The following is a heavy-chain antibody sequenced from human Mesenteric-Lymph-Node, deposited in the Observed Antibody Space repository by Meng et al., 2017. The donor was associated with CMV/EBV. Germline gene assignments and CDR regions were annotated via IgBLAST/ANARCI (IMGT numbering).Heavy chain of an antibody. CDR1: GYIFTRYA. J-gene: IGHJ1*01. CDR3: ASTTLPTAGVGQH. Sequence: KASGYIFTRYAMNWVRQAPGQGLEWMGWMNTNTGNPTYAKGFTGRFVFSLDTSVSTAYLQISTLKAEDTAVYYCASTTLPTAGVGQHWGQGTLVTVSS. CDR2: MNTNTGNP. V-gene: IGHV7-4-1*02. D-gene: IGHD1-1*01.